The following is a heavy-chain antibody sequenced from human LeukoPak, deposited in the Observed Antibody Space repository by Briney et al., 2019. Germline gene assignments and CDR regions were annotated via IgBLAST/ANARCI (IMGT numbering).Heavy chain of an antibody. D-gene: IGHD5-24*01. Sequence: GGSLRLSCAASGFTFSSYSMNWVRQAPGKGLEWVSSISSSTSYIYYADSVEGRFTISRDNAKNSLYLQMNSLRVEDTAVYYCARDRSDGYNKNDYWGQGTLVTVSS. V-gene: IGHV3-21*01. CDR1: GFTFSSYS. J-gene: IGHJ4*02. CDR3: ARDRSDGYNKNDY. CDR2: ISSSTSYI.